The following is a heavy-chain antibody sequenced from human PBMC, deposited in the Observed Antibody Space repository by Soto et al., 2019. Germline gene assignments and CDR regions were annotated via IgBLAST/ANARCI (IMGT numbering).Heavy chain of an antibody. J-gene: IGHJ4*02. CDR1: GFTFSNYA. D-gene: IGHD3-10*01. V-gene: IGHV3-23*01. CDR2: VSGGGGST. Sequence: EVQLLESGGGLVQPGGSLRLSCVASGFTFSNYAMSWVRQAPGKGLEWVSAVSGGGGSTYHADSVKGRFTISRDNSKNKVYMQMNSLRDEDTAVYYCAKGVRGYYGSGSYNVDSWGQGTLVTVSS. CDR3: AKGVRGYYGSGSYNVDS.